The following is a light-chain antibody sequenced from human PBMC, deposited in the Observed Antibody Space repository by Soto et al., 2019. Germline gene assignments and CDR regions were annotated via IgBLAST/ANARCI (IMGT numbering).Light chain of an antibody. Sequence: EIVLTQSPGTLSLSPGERATLSCRASQTLSSSYLAWYQQKPGQGPRLLIYGASSRATGIPDRFSGSGSGTDFSLTISRLEPEDFVVYYCHQYGSSPPFGFGQGTKVEIK. V-gene: IGKV3-20*01. CDR2: GAS. CDR1: QTLSSSY. J-gene: IGKJ2*03. CDR3: HQYGSSPPFG.